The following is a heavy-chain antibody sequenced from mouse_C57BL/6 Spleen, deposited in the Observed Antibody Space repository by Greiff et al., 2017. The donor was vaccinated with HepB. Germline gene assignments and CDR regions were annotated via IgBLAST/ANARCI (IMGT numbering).Heavy chain of an antibody. V-gene: IGHV5-17*01. D-gene: IGHD2-4*01. CDR1: GFTFSDYG. Sequence: EVKLVESGGGLVKPGGSLKLSCAASGFTFSDYGMHWVRQAPEKGLEWVAYISSGSSTIYYADTVKGRFTISRDNAKNTLFLQMTSLRSEDTAMYYCARRDYDAMDYWGQGTSVTVSS. J-gene: IGHJ4*01. CDR3: ARRDYDAMDY. CDR2: ISSGSSTI.